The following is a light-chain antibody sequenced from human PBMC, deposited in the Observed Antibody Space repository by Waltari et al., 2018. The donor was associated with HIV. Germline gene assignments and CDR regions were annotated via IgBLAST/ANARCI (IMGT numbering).Light chain of an antibody. CDR3: LTYVSKTSTWQ. Sequence: QSALTQPASVSGNPGQSVTSTRSVTHNATRNYKHLSSFQQHPCKAPKLLIYDVSTRPSGVSSRFSGSKSGYFASLTISGLLTEDESSYYCLTYVSKTSTWQFGGGTYLTV. CDR2: DVS. V-gene: IGLV2-23*02. J-gene: IGLJ3*02. CDR1: HNATRNYKH.